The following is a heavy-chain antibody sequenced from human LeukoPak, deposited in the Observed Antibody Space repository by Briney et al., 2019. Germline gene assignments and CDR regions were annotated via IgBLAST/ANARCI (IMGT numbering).Heavy chain of an antibody. J-gene: IGHJ4*02. CDR1: GFTFSSYS. CDR3: ARESDIVVVPAALDY. D-gene: IGHD2-2*01. V-gene: IGHV3-48*01. Sequence: GGSLRLSCAASGFTFSSYSMNWVRQAPGKGLEWVSYISSSSSTIYYADSVKGRFTISRGNAKNSLYLQMNSLRAEDTAVYYCARESDIVVVPAALDYWGQGTLVTVSS. CDR2: ISSSSSTI.